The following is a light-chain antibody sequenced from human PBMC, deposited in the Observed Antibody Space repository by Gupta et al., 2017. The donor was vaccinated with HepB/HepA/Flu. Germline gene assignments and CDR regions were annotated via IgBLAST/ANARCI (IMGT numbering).Light chain of an antibody. CDR1: QSISSW. V-gene: IGKV1-5*03. J-gene: IGKJ4*01. CDR3: QQHNSYPLS. CDR2: KAS. Sequence: DIQMTQSPPTLSASVGDRVTITCRASQSISSWLAWYQQKPGKAPKLLIYKASSLESGVPSRFSGSGSGTEFTLTISSLQPDDFATYYCQQHNSYPLSFGGGTKVEIK.